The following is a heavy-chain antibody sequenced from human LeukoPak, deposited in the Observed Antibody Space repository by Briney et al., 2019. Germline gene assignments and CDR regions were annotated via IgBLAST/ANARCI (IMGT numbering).Heavy chain of an antibody. J-gene: IGHJ4*02. CDR1: GFTVSSNY. V-gene: IGHV3-53*01. CDR2: IYSGGST. Sequence: GGSLRLSCAASGFTVSSNYMSWVRQAPGKGLEWVSVIYSGGSTYYADSVKGRFTISRDNSKNTLYLEMNSLRAEDTAVYYCARDASSGWRHDYWGQGTLVTVSS. D-gene: IGHD6-19*01. CDR3: ARDASSGWRHDY.